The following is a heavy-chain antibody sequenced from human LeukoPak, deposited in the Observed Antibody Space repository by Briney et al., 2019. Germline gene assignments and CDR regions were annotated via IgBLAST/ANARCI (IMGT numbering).Heavy chain of an antibody. Sequence: ASVKVSCKASGYTFTSYGISWVRQAPGQGLEWMGWISAYNGNTNYAQKLQGRVTMTTDTSTSTAYMELRSLRSDDTAVYYCARAYDILTGYYRRTYYYYMDVWGKGTTVTISS. D-gene: IGHD3-9*01. V-gene: IGHV1-18*01. CDR1: GYTFTSYG. J-gene: IGHJ6*03. CDR2: ISAYNGNT. CDR3: ARAYDILTGYYRRTYYYYMDV.